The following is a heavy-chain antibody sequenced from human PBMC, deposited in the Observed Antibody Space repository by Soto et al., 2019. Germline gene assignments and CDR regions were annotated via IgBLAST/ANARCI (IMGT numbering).Heavy chain of an antibody. CDR3: AQTTGWPGFDY. CDR1: GASIRNFY. D-gene: IGHD6-19*01. V-gene: IGHV4-59*01. Sequence: QVHLQESGPGLVKPSETMSLTCTASGASIRNFYWNWVQQFPGKGLEWIGHIYNGERTNYNPSLKSRVTISVDTSKNQFSLKLSSVTVADTAVYYCAQTTGWPGFDYWGQGTLVAVSS. CDR2: IYNGERT. J-gene: IGHJ4*02.